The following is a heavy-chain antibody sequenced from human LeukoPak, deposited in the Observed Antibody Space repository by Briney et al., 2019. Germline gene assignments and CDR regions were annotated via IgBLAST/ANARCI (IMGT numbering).Heavy chain of an antibody. CDR2: LSYDGSNK. D-gene: IGHD1-26*01. CDR1: GFTFSSYG. V-gene: IGHV3-30*03. Sequence: GGSLRLSCAASGFTFSSYGMHWVRQVPGKGLGGGAVLSYDGSNKYYADSVKGRFTISRDNSKNTLYLQMNSLRAEDTAVYYCARRARVGATPGHIWFDPWGQGTLVTVSS. CDR3: ARRARVGATPGHIWFDP. J-gene: IGHJ5*02.